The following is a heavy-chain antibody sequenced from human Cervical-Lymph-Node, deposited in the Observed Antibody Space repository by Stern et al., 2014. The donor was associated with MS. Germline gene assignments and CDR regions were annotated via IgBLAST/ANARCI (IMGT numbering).Heavy chain of an antibody. CDR3: AIMRGDSGLHY. V-gene: IGHV5-51*03. D-gene: IGHD6-19*01. Sequence: EVQLVQSGAEVKKPGESLSISCKGSGYSFTHFWVGWVRQMPGKGLEWMGIIYPGASDTRYSPAFQGQVLNSATSSTNTAYLQWSSLKASDTAIYYCAIMRGDSGLHYWGQGTLVTVSS. CDR2: IYPGASDT. J-gene: IGHJ4*02. CDR1: GYSFTHFW.